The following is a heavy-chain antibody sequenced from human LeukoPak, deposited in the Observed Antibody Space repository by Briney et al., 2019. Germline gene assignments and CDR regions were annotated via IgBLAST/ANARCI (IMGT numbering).Heavy chain of an antibody. V-gene: IGHV4-59*08. J-gene: IGHJ1*01. CDR2: IYFSVST. CDR1: GGSISSYY. CDR3: ARHDVAGATTDYFQH. Sequence: PSETLSLTCTVSGGSISSYYWSWIRQPPGKGREWIGYIYFSVSTRYNPSLKIRVTISVDTSKNQISLKLGSVTAADTAVYYCARHDVAGATTDYFQHWGQGTLVTVSS. D-gene: IGHD1-26*01.